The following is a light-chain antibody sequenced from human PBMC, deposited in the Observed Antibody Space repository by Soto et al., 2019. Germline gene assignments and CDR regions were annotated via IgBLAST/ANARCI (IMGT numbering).Light chain of an antibody. CDR2: GNS. J-gene: IGLJ1*01. Sequence: QSVLTQPPSVSGAPGQRVTISCTGTHSNIGAGFDVHWYQRLPGTAPKLLIFGNSNRPSGVPDRFSGSKSGTSASLAITGLQAEDEAHYYCQSFESRPTIFYVFGTGTKVTVL. CDR3: QSFESRPTIFYV. CDR1: HSNIGAGFD. V-gene: IGLV1-40*01.